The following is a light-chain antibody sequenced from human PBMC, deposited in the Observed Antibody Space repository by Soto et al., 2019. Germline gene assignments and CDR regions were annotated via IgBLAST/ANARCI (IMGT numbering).Light chain of an antibody. CDR3: SLYTTDSAYV. Sequence: QSALTQPRSVSGSPGQSVTISCTGSSSDVGSYDYVSWYQQFPGNAPKLMIFDVSKRPSGVPDRFSGSKSGNTASLTISGLQAEDDAEYYCSLYTTDSAYVFGTGTKVTVL. V-gene: IGLV2-11*01. J-gene: IGLJ1*01. CDR1: SSDVGSYDY. CDR2: DVS.